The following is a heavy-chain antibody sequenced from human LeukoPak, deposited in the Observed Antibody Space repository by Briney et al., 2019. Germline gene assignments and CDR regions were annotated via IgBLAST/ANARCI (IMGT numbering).Heavy chain of an antibody. V-gene: IGHV4-61*01. Sequence: SETLSLTCNVSGGSVSSGTYYWRWIRQPPGKGLEWIGNVYFNGSTSYNPSLKSRVTISVDTSKNQFSLKQSAVTAADTTVYYCARRRYSSTWYRSYWGQGTLVTVSS. CDR2: VYFNGST. CDR1: GGSVSSGTYY. CDR3: ARRRYSSTWYRSY. J-gene: IGHJ4*02. D-gene: IGHD6-13*01.